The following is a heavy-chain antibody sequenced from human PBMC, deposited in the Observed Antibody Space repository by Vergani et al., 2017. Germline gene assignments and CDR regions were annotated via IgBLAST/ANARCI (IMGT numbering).Heavy chain of an antibody. V-gene: IGHV3-9*01. D-gene: IGHD1-26*01. CDR1: GFTFDDYA. CDR3: AKAGGSSPYFDY. Sequence: EVQLVESGGGLVQPGRSLRLSCAASGFTFDDYAMHWVRQAPGKGLEWVSGISWNSGSIGYADSVKGRFTISRDNAKNSLYLQMNSLRAEDTALYYCAKAGGSSPYFDYWGQGTLDTVSS. J-gene: IGHJ4*02. CDR2: ISWNSGSI.